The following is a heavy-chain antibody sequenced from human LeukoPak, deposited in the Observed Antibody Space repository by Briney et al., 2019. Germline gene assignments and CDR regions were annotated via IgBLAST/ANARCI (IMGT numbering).Heavy chain of an antibody. CDR1: GFTFSSYG. D-gene: IGHD5-12*01. CDR3: AKDKGGYDSAFYYGMDV. V-gene: IGHV3-30*18. CDR2: ISYDGSNK. Sequence: GRSLRLSCAASGFTFSSYGMHWVRQAPGKGLEWVAVISYDGSNKYYADSVKGRFTISRDNSKNTVYLQMNSLRAEDTAVYYCAKDKGGYDSAFYYGMDVWGQGTTVTVSS. J-gene: IGHJ6*02.